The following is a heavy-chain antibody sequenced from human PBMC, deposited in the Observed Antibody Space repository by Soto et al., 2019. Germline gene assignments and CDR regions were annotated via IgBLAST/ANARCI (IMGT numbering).Heavy chain of an antibody. Sequence: QVQLQESGAGLVKPSETLSLTCTVSGGSISSYYWSWIRQPPGKGLEWIGYIYYTGSSNYNPSLKSRVTISVDTSKNQFSLKLSSVTAADTAVYYCARGIGQQLPPLDWGQGTLVTVSS. CDR2: IYYTGSS. J-gene: IGHJ4*02. CDR3: ARGIGQQLPPLD. CDR1: GGSISSYY. D-gene: IGHD2-2*01. V-gene: IGHV4-59*01.